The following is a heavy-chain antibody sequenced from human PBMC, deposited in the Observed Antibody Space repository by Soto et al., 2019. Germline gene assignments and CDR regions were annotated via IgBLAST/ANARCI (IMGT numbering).Heavy chain of an antibody. Sequence: GGSLRLSCAASGFTFSGSAMHWVRQASGKGLEWVGRIRSKANSYATAYAASVKGRFTISRDDSKNTAYLQMNSLKTEDTAVYYCTRLITGDWPKDWYFDLWGRGTLVTVSS. D-gene: IGHD7-27*01. J-gene: IGHJ2*01. CDR2: IRSKANSYAT. CDR1: GFTFSGSA. V-gene: IGHV3-73*01. CDR3: TRLITGDWPKDWYFDL.